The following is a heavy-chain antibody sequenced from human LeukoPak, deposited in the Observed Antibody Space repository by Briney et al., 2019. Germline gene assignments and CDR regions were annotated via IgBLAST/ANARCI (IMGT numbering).Heavy chain of an antibody. D-gene: IGHD4-23*01. Sequence: KPGGSLRLSCAASGFTFSSYSMNWVRQAPGKGLEWVSSISSSSSYIYYADSVKGRFTISRGNAKNSLYLQMNSLRAEDTAVYYCARFGGRWYFDYWGQGTLVTVSS. V-gene: IGHV3-21*01. J-gene: IGHJ4*02. CDR1: GFTFSSYS. CDR2: ISSSSSYI. CDR3: ARFGGRWYFDY.